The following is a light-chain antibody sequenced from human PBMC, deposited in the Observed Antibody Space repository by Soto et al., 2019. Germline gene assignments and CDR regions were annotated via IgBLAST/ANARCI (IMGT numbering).Light chain of an antibody. J-gene: IGLJ1*01. CDR2: EVN. Sequence: QSALTHHPSASGSPGQSVTISCTGTSSDVGNYNYVSWYQQHPGKAPKLLIYEVNKRPSGVPDRYSASKSGNTASLTVSGLQAEDEADYYCSSYAGRNDFVFGTGTKVTVL. CDR1: SSDVGNYNY. V-gene: IGLV2-8*01. CDR3: SSYAGRNDFV.